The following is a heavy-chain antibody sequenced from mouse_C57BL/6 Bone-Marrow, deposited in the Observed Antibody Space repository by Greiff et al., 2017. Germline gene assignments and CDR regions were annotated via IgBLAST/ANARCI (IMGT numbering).Heavy chain of an antibody. V-gene: IGHV1-69*01. CDR1: GYTFTSYW. Sequence: QVQLQQPGAELVMPGASVKLSCKASGYTFTSYWMHWVKQRPGQGLEWIGEIDPSDSYTNYNQKFKGKSTSTVDKSSSTAYMQLSSLTSEDSAVYYCARKAYYGSSLDYWGQGTTLTVSS. CDR2: IDPSDSYT. CDR3: ARKAYYGSSLDY. D-gene: IGHD1-1*01. J-gene: IGHJ2*01.